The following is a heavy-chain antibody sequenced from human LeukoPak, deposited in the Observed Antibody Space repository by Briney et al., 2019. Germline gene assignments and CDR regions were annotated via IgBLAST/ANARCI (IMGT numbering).Heavy chain of an antibody. V-gene: IGHV3-7*01. Sequence: PGGSLRLSCAASGFTFSSYWMSWVRQAPGKGLEWVANIKQDGSEKYYVDSVKGRFTISRDNAKNSLYLQVNSLRAEDTAVYYCARGYCSGGSCYREYFQHWGQGTLVTVSS. CDR2: IKQDGSEK. CDR1: GFTFSSYW. CDR3: ARGYCSGGSCYREYFQH. D-gene: IGHD2-15*01. J-gene: IGHJ1*01.